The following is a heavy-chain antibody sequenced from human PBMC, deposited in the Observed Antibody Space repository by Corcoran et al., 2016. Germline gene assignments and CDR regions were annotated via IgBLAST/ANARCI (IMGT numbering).Heavy chain of an antibody. J-gene: IGHJ6*02. D-gene: IGHD3-22*01. V-gene: IGHV3-53*01. Sequence: EVQLVESGGGLIQPGGSLRLSCAASGFTVSSNHMSWVRQAPGKGLEWVSVIYSGGSTYYADSVKGRFTISRDNSKNTLYLQMNSLRAEDTAVYYCARSITMIRYYYGMDVWGQGTTVTVSS. CDR3: ARSITMIRYYYGMDV. CDR2: IYSGGST. CDR1: GFTVSSNH.